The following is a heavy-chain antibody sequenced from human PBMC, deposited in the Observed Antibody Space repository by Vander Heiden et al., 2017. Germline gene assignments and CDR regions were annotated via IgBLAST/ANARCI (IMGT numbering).Heavy chain of an antibody. D-gene: IGHD2-15*01. Sequence: QGQPVESGGGLVQPGRSLRPPCAAPGFTLSPYAIHWVRQAPGKGLEWVAVISDDGSNKYDADSVKGRFTIARDNSKNTLYLQMNSLRAEDTAVYYCARGGGGYCSGGSCSNVWDWFDPWGQGTLVTVSS. CDR2: ISDDGSNK. CDR3: ARGGGGYCSGGSCSNVWDWFDP. J-gene: IGHJ5*02. V-gene: IGHV3-30-3*01. CDR1: GFTLSPYA.